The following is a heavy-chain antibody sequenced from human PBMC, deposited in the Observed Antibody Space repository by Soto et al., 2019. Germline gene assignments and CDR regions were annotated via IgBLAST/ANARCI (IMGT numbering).Heavy chain of an antibody. CDR1: GGSFKSGSYS. CDR2: VYHTGRT. V-gene: IGHV4-61*01. Sequence: QVQLQESGPGLVKPSETLSLTCTVSGGSFKSGSYSWSWIRQPPGKGLEWIGYVYHTGRTSYNPARKSRVSISMDTSKNQFSLNLESVTAADTAVYFCARDFAYFDSWGQGTLGTVSS. D-gene: IGHD3-3*01. CDR3: ARDFAYFDS. J-gene: IGHJ4*02.